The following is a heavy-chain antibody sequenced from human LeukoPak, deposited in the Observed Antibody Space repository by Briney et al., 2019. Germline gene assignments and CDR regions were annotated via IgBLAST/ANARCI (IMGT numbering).Heavy chain of an antibody. V-gene: IGHV4-30-2*01. CDR3: ARGITGLAFGELLQGFDY. D-gene: IGHD3-10*01. CDR1: GGSISSGGYS. Sequence: PSQTLSLTCAVSGGSISSGGYSWSWIRQPPGQGLEWIGYIYHSGSTYYNPSLKSRVTISVDRSKNQFSLKLSSVTAADTAVYYCARGITGLAFGELLQGFDYWGQGTLVTVSS. J-gene: IGHJ4*02. CDR2: IYHSGST.